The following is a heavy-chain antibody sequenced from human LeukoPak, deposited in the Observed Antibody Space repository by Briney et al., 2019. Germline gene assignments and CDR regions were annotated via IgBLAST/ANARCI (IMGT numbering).Heavy chain of an antibody. CDR2: IIPIFGTA. Sequence: ASVKVSCKASGGTFSSYAISWVRQAPGQGLEWMGGIIPIFGTANYAQKFQGRVTITADESTSTAYMELSSLRSEDTAVYFCARVGSGRAIDYWGQGTLVTVSS. D-gene: IGHD2-15*01. J-gene: IGHJ4*02. V-gene: IGHV1-69*01. CDR1: GGTFSSYA. CDR3: ARVGSGRAIDY.